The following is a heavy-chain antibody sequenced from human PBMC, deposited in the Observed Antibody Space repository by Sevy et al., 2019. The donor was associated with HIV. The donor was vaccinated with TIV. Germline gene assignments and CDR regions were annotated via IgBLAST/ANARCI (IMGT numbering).Heavy chain of an antibody. CDR1: GYTLTELS. V-gene: IGHV1-24*01. D-gene: IGHD3-22*01. CDR2: FDPEDGET. Sequence: ASVKVSCKVSGYTLTELSMHWVRQAPGKGLEWMGGFDPEDGETIYAQKFQGRVTMTEDASTDTAYMELSSLRSEDTAVYYCATEDSSGYWHYFDYWGQGTLVTVSS. CDR3: ATEDSSGYWHYFDY. J-gene: IGHJ4*02.